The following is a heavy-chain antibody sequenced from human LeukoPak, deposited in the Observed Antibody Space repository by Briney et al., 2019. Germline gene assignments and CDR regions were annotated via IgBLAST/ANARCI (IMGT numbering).Heavy chain of an antibody. J-gene: IGHJ6*02. D-gene: IGHD7-27*01. CDR1: GYSFTSYW. Sequence: GESLKISCKGSGYSFTSYWIGWVRQMPGKGLEWMGIIYPGDSDTRYSPSFQGQVTISADKSISTAYLQWSSLKASDTAMYYCAMALTGDLGYYYGMDVWGQGTTVTVSS. CDR2: IYPGDSDT. CDR3: AMALTGDLGYYYGMDV. V-gene: IGHV5-51*01.